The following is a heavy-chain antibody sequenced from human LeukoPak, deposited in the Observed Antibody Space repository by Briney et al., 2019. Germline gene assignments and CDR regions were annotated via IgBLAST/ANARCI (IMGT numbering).Heavy chain of an antibody. CDR3: AKNSYDTYYFDY. V-gene: IGHV3-30*02. D-gene: IGHD5-18*01. J-gene: IGHJ4*02. CDR2: IRYDGSNK. CDR1: GFTFSSYG. Sequence: GSLRLSCATSGFTFSSYGMHWVRQAPGKGLEWVAFIRYDGSNKYYADSVKGRFTISRDNSKNTLYLQMNSLRAEDTAVYYCAKNSYDTYYFDYWGQGTLVTVSS.